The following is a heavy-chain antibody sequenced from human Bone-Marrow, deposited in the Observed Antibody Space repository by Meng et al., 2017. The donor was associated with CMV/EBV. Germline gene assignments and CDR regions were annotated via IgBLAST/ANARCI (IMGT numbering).Heavy chain of an antibody. CDR1: GFTFSSYW. Sequence: GGSLRLSCAASGFTFSSYWMHWVRQAPGKGLVWVSRINSDGSSTSYADSVKGRFTISRDNAKNTLYLQMNSLRAEDTAVYYCAKGTSSWYDRFDYWGQGTLVTVSS. CDR2: INSDGSST. V-gene: IGHV3-74*01. D-gene: IGHD6-13*01. CDR3: AKGTSSWYDRFDY. J-gene: IGHJ4*02.